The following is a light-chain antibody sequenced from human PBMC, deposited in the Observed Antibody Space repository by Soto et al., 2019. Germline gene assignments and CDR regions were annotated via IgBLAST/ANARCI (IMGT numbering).Light chain of an antibody. CDR2: DTS. J-gene: IGKJ2*01. V-gene: IGKV3-11*01. CDR1: QSVISY. CDR3: QQRSNWPPYT. Sequence: EIVLTQSPATLSLSPGERATLSCRASQSVISYLAWYQQKPGQAPRLLVYDTSNRATGIPARFSGSGSGTDFTLTISSLEPEDFAVYYCQQRSNWPPYTFGQVTKLEIK.